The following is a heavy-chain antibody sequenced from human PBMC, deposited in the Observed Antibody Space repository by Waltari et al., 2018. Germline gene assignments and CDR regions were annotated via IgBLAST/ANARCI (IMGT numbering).Heavy chain of an antibody. Sequence: EVQLVESGGGLVQPGGSLRLPCEASGFTFRSYWWHWVRQAPVKGLGWVSRISSNENTTTYADSVKGRFTISRDNAKNTLYLQMNSLRAEDTAVYYCARVEYSYGPYCFDSWGQGTPVTVSS. V-gene: IGHV3-74*01. D-gene: IGHD5-18*01. J-gene: IGHJ4*02. CDR1: GFTFRSYW. CDR3: ARVEYSYGPYCFDS. CDR2: ISSNENTT.